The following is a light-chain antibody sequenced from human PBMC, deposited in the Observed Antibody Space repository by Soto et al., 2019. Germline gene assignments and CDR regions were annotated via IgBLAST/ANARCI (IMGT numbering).Light chain of an antibody. CDR3: SSYTSSNTWG. CDR2: EVS. J-gene: IGLJ3*02. CDR1: SSDVGGYNY. V-gene: IGLV2-14*01. Sequence: QSALTQPASVSGSPGQSITISCTGTSSDVGGYNYVSWYQQHPGKAPKLIIFEVSNRPSGVSNRFSGSKSGNTASLTISGLQAEDEADYSCSSYTSSNTWGFGGGTKLTGL.